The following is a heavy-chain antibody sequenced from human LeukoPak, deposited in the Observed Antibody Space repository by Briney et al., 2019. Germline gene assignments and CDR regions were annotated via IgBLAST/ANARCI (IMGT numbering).Heavy chain of an antibody. CDR1: GFTFSSYW. J-gene: IGHJ4*02. CDR2: INSDGSST. D-gene: IGHD6-13*01. V-gene: IGHV3-74*01. CDR3: ARRTVVGTLDY. Sequence: GGSLRFSCAASGFTFSSYWMHWVRQAPGKGLVWVSRINSDGSSTSYADSVKGRFTISRDNAKNTLYLQMNSLRAEDTAVYYCARRTVVGTLDYWGQGTLVTVSS.